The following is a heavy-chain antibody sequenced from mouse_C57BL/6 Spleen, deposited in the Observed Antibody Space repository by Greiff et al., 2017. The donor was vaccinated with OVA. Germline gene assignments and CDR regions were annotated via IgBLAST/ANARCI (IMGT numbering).Heavy chain of an antibody. D-gene: IGHD1-1*01. CDR2: IWSDGST. CDR1: GFSLTSYG. J-gene: IGHJ4*01. V-gene: IGHV2-6-1*01. CDR3: ARHGDNYGAMDY. Sequence: QVQLKQSGPGLVAPSQSLSITCTVSGFSLTSYGVHWVRQPPGKGLEWLVVIWSDGSTTYNSALKSRLSISKDNSKSQVFLKMNSLQTDDTAMYYCARHGDNYGAMDYWGQGTSVTVSS.